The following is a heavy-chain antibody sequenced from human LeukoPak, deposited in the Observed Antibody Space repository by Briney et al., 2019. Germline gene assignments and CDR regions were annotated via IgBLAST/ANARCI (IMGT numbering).Heavy chain of an antibody. J-gene: IGHJ5*02. CDR2: IYYSGST. D-gene: IGHD3-10*01. V-gene: IGHV4-59*12. Sequence: SETLSLTCTVSGGSISSYYWSWIRQPPGKGLEWIGYIYYSGSTNYNPSLKSRVTISVDTSKNQISLKLSSVTAADTAVYYCAREATVVRGNTIDPWGQGTLVTVSS. CDR1: GGSISSYY. CDR3: AREATVVRGNTIDP.